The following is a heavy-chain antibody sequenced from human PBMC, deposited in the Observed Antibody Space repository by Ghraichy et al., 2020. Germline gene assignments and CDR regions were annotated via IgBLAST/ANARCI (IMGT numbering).Heavy chain of an antibody. J-gene: IGHJ6*02. CDR2: TYYRSKWYN. CDR1: GDSVSSNSAA. V-gene: IGHV6-1*01. CDR3: ARGGPPYSSGWYPGRRYYYYGMDV. Sequence: SQTLSLTCAISGDSVSSNSAAWNWIRQSPSRGLEWLGRTYYRSKWYNDYAVSVKSRITINPDTSKNQFSLQLNSVTPEDTAVYYCARGGPPYSSGWYPGRRYYYYGMDVWGQGTTVTVSS. D-gene: IGHD6-19*01.